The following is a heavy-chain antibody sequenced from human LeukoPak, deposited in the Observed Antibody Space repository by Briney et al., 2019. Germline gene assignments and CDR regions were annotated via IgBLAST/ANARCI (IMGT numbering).Heavy chain of an antibody. CDR2: ISGSGGST. CDR3: AKDKFGYFDWLLYLFDY. J-gene: IGHJ4*02. Sequence: PGGSLRLSCAASGFTFSSYAMSWVRQAPGKGLEWVSAISGSGGSTYYADSVKGRFTISRDNSKNTLYLQMNSLRAEDTAVYYCAKDKFGYFDWLLYLFDYWGQGTLVTVSS. D-gene: IGHD3-9*01. CDR1: GFTFSSYA. V-gene: IGHV3-23*01.